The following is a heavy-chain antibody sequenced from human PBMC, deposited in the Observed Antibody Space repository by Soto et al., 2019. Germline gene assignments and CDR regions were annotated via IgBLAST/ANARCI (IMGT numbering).Heavy chain of an antibody. V-gene: IGHV4-28*03. D-gene: IGHD3-22*01. J-gene: IGHJ3*02. CDR2: IYYSGST. CDR3: ARGDYDKAFDI. Sequence: SETLSLTCAVFGYSIHSSNWWGWIRQPPGKGLEWIGNIYYSGSTYYNPSLKSRVTMSVDTSKNQFSLKLSSVTAVDTAVYYCARGDYDKAFDIWGQGTMVT. CDR1: GYSIHSSNW.